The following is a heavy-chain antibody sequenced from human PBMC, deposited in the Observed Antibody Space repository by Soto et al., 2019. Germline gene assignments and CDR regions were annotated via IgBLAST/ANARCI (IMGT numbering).Heavy chain of an antibody. CDR1: GGSFSGYY. Sequence: SETLSLTCAVYGGSFSGYYWSWIRQPPGKGLEWIGEINHSGSTNYNPSLKSRVTISVDTSKNQFSLKLTSVTAADTAVYYCARTLDYGHMDVWGKGTTVTVSS. V-gene: IGHV4-34*01. CDR2: INHSGST. CDR3: ARTLDYGHMDV. J-gene: IGHJ6*03. D-gene: IGHD3-16*01.